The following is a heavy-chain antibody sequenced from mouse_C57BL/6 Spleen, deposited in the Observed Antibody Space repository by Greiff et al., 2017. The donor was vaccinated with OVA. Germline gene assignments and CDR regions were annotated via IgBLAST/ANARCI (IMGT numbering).Heavy chain of an antibody. CDR1: GYTFTDYY. Sequence: QVQLQQSGAELVKPGASVKISCKASGYTFTDYYLNWVKQRPGQGLEWIGKIGPGSGSTYYNEKFKGKATLTADKSSSTAYMQLSSLTSEDSAVYFCARSRWDYDYEETFFDYWGQGTTLTVSS. CDR3: ARSRWDYDYEETFFDY. CDR2: IGPGSGST. J-gene: IGHJ2*01. V-gene: IGHV1-77*01. D-gene: IGHD2-4*01.